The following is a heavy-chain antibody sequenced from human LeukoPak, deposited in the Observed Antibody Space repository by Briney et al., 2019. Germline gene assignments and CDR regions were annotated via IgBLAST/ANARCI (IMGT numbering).Heavy chain of an antibody. CDR3: ARAVGLVIIDY. V-gene: IGHV4-38-2*01. CDR1: GFTFSDYY. D-gene: IGHD3/OR15-3a*01. CDR2: IYYSGST. Sequence: GSLRLSCAASGFTFSDYYMSWIRQPPGKGLEWIGSIYYSGSTYYNPSLKSRVTISVDTSKNQFSLKLSSVTAADTAVYYCARAVGLVIIDYWGQGTLVTVSS. J-gene: IGHJ4*02.